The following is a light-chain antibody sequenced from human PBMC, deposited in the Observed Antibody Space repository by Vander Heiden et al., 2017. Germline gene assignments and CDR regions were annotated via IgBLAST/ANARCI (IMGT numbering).Light chain of an antibody. CDR3: QSYDSSLSGSTV. Sequence: VLTQPPPVSGAPGRRVTTSCTGSSSNLGAGYDVPWYQQLPGTAPKLLIYGNSNRPSGVPDRFSGSKSGTSASLAITGLQAEDEADYYCQSYDSSLSGSTVFGGGTKLTVL. CDR2: GNS. CDR1: SSNLGAGYD. J-gene: IGLJ2*01. V-gene: IGLV1-40*01.